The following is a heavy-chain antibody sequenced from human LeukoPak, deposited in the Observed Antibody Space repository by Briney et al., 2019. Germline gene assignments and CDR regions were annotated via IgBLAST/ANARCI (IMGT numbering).Heavy chain of an antibody. CDR2: IYYSGST. V-gene: IGHV4-39*01. CDR1: GGSISSSSYY. D-gene: IGHD5-24*01. Sequence: SETLSLTCTVSGGSISSSSYYWGWIRQPPGKGLEWIGGIYYSGSTYYNPSLKSRVTISVDTSKNQFSLKLSSVTAADTAVYYCARHVRRDDYNHFDYWGQGTLVTVSS. CDR3: ARHVRRDDYNHFDY. J-gene: IGHJ4*02.